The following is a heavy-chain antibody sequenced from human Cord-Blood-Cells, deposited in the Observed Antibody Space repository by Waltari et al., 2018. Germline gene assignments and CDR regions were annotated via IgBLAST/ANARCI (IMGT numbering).Heavy chain of an antibody. V-gene: IGHV1-8*03. CDR1: GYTFTSYD. D-gene: IGHD6-13*01. J-gene: IGHJ5*02. CDR2: MNPNRGNT. CDR3: ARAAKRSSWYWFDP. Sequence: QVQLVQSGAEVKKPGASVKVSCKASGYTFTSYDINWVRQAPGQGLEWMGWMNPNRGNTGYHQKFQGRATITRTTAISTAYKERSSLRSEDTAVYDCARAAKRSSWYWFDPWGQGTLVTVSS.